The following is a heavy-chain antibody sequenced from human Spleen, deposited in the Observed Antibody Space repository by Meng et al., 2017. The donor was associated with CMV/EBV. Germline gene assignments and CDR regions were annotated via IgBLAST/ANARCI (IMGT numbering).Heavy chain of an antibody. J-gene: IGHJ4*02. CDR3: AIDGGGYCSS. V-gene: IGHV3-72*01. D-gene: IGHD6-13*01. CDR1: GVTFNYYD. Sequence: CAASGVTFNYYDIHWVRQAPGKGLEWVGRIREKANNYMTEYAASVKGKFTISRDDSKNSVYLQMNSLQTEDTAVYFCAIDGGGYCSSWGQGTLVTVSS. CDR2: IREKANNYMT.